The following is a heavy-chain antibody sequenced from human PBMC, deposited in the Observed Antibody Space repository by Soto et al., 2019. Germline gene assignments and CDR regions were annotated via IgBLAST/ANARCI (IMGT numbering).Heavy chain of an antibody. CDR2: IYYSGST. D-gene: IGHD1-1*01. V-gene: IGHV4-31*03. CDR1: GGSISSGGYY. Sequence: SETLSLTCTVSGGSISSGGYYWSWIRQHPGKGLEWIGYIYYSGSTYYNPSLKSRVTISVDTSKNQFSLKLSSVTAADTAVYYCARAGTGYYYGMDVWGQGTTVTVSS. CDR3: ARAGTGYYYGMDV. J-gene: IGHJ6*02.